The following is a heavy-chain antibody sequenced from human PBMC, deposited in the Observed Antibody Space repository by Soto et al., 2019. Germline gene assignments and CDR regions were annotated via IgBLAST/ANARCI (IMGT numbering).Heavy chain of an antibody. CDR1: GFSLSTRGVA. D-gene: IGHD5-12*01. Sequence: QITLKESGPTLVKPTQTLTLTCTFSGFSLSTRGVAVGWFRQPPGKALERLALIYGDEDKWYSPSLKSRLTSSEDTSQNQVVLTMTNMAPLDTAPYYCAHRPRGYAYYFDFWGQGTLVTVSS. J-gene: IGHJ4*02. CDR3: AHRPRGYAYYFDF. CDR2: IYGDEDK. V-gene: IGHV2-5*02.